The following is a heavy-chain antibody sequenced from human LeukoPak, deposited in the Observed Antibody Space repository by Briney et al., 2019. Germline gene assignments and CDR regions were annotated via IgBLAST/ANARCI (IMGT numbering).Heavy chain of an antibody. CDR3: AKGSYYDSSGSFYFDY. D-gene: IGHD3-22*01. V-gene: IGHV3-23*01. CDR2: ISGSGDNT. J-gene: IGHJ4*02. CDR1: GFTFSSYA. Sequence: PGVSLRLSCAASGFTFSSYAMSWVRQAPGKGLEWVSGISGSGDNTYYADSVKGRFTISRDNSKNTLYVQVNSLGTEDTAAYYCAKGSYYDSSGSFYFDYWGQGTLVTLSS.